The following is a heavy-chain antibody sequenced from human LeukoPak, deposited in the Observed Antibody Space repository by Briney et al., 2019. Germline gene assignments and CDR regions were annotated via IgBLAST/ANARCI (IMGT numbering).Heavy chain of an antibody. CDR1: GITVSNYG. CDR2: IRESGGGT. J-gene: IGHJ4*02. Sequence: GGSLRLSCVVSGITVSNYGMSWVRQAPGKGLEWVSGIRESGGGTNYADSVKGRFTISRDNSMNTVYLQMNSLRAEDTAVYYCARDTLDYDSSGYYSGLVDYWGQGTLVTVSS. CDR3: ARDTLDYDSSGYYSGLVDY. D-gene: IGHD3-22*01. V-gene: IGHV3-23*01.